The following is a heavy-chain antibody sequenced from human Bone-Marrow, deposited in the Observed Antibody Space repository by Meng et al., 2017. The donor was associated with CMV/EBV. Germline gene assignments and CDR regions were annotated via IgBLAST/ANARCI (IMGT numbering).Heavy chain of an antibody. CDR1: GFTFSSYA. V-gene: IGHV3-23*03. D-gene: IGHD3-16*02. J-gene: IGHJ4*02. CDR2: IYSGGST. Sequence: GESLKISCAASGFTFSSYAMSWVRQAPGKGLEWVSVIYSGGSTYYADSVKGRFTISRDNFKNTVYLQMNSLRAEDTAVYYCAKTSGGVIEGPDYWGQGTLVTVSS. CDR3: AKTSGGVIEGPDY.